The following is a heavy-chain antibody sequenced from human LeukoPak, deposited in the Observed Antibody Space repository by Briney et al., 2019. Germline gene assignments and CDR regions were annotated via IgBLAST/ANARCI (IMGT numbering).Heavy chain of an antibody. CDR3: ARLHHDYGSGTYGGAYNYYMDV. CDR2: IYYTGST. V-gene: IGHV4-59*01. Sequence: SETLSLTCSVSSGFISSYYWTWIRQSPGKGLEWIGYIYYTGSTSYNPSLQSRVIISVDTSKNQFSLRLNSVTAADTAVYYCARLHHDYGSGTYGGAYNYYMDVWGKGTTVTVSS. CDR1: SGFISSYY. D-gene: IGHD3-10*01. J-gene: IGHJ6*03.